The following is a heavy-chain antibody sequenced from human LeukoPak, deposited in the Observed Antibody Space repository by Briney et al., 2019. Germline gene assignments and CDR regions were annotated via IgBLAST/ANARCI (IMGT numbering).Heavy chain of an antibody. D-gene: IGHD2-2*01. CDR3: ARFTDCSSISCYPFDY. CDR1: GYRFTSHW. V-gene: IGHV5-51*01. Sequence: GESLKISCKGSGYRFTSHWIGWVRQMPGKGLEWMGIIYPGDSDTRYSPSFQGQVTISADKSISTAYLQWSSLKASDTAMYYCARFTDCSSISCYPFDYWGQGTLVTVSS. CDR2: IYPGDSDT. J-gene: IGHJ4*02.